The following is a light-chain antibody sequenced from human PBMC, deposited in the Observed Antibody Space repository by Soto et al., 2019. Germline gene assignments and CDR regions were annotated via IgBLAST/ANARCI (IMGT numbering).Light chain of an antibody. Sequence: DIQMTQSPSSLSASVGDRVTITCRASQSISSYLNWYQQKPGKAPKLLTYAASSLQSGVPSRFSGSGSGTDFTLTISSLQPEDFATYYCQQSYSTPRFTFGPGNKVDIK. CDR3: QQSYSTPRFT. V-gene: IGKV1-39*01. CDR1: QSISSY. CDR2: AAS. J-gene: IGKJ3*01.